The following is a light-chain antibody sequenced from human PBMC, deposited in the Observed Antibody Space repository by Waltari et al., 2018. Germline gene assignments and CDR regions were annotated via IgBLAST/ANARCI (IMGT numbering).Light chain of an antibody. Sequence: QSVLTQPPSASGTPGQRVTISCSGSSSNIGSNTVNWYQQLPGRAPKLLIYSNNQQPPGVADRCACAKSGSSATLAISGLQSEDEADYYCAAWDDSLNGHVIGTGTKVTVL. CDR3: AAWDDSLNGHV. CDR1: SSNIGSNT. V-gene: IGLV1-44*01. CDR2: SNN. J-gene: IGLJ1*01.